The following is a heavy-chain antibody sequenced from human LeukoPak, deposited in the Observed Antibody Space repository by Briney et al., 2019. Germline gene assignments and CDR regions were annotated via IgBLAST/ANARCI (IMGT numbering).Heavy chain of an antibody. CDR3: ARAAYGDYRYYYFYLDV. CDR2: IYTSGSS. Sequence: SETLSLTCTVSGGSINSYYWSWIRQPAGKGLEWIGRIYTSGSSNYNPSLKSRVTMSVDTSKNQFSLRLTSVTAADTAVYYCARAAYGDYRYYYFYLDVWGKGTMVTVSS. D-gene: IGHD4-17*01. V-gene: IGHV4-4*07. J-gene: IGHJ6*03. CDR1: GGSINSYY.